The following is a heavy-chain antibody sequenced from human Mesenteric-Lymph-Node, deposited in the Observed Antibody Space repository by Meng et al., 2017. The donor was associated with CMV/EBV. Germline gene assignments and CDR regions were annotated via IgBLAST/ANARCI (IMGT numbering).Heavy chain of an antibody. CDR1: GASISTYY. V-gene: IGHV4-59*01. CDR3: ATGTYYCSTTSCYPDV. J-gene: IGHJ6*02. Sequence: SEILSLTCTVSGASISTYYWTWIRQPPGKGLEWIGYFYYTGYTNYNPSLKSRATISADTSKNQFSLKLSSVTAADTAVYYCATGTYYCSTTSCYPDVWGQGTTVTVSS. CDR2: FYYTGYT. D-gene: IGHD2-2*01.